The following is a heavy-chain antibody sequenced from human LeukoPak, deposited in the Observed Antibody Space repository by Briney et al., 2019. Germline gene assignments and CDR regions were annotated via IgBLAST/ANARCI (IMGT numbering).Heavy chain of an antibody. CDR3: AGAPLPSGSYYYFDY. CDR1: GGSISSYY. CDR2: IYYSEST. J-gene: IGHJ4*02. Sequence: SETLSLTCTASGGSISSYYWSWIRQPPGKGLEWIGYIYYSESTNYNPSLKSRVTISVDTSKNQFSLKLSSVTAADTAVYYCAGAPLPSGSYYYFDYWGQGTLVTVSS. D-gene: IGHD3-10*01. V-gene: IGHV4-59*01.